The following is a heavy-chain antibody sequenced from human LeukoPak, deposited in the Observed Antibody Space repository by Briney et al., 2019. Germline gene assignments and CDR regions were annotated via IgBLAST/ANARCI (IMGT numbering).Heavy chain of an antibody. CDR3: ARMGGRRGYYGSGSYYNSDPFDY. CDR1: SGFPSGYY. Sequence: SETLSLTCAVYSGFPSGYYWSWVRPPPGRGREWVGEMHHRGSNNLNPSLKSRVTISVDTSKNQFSLKLSSVTAADTAVFYCARMGGRRGYYGSGSYYNSDPFDYWGQGTLVTVSS. D-gene: IGHD3-10*01. CDR2: MHHRGSN. J-gene: IGHJ4*02. V-gene: IGHV4-34*01.